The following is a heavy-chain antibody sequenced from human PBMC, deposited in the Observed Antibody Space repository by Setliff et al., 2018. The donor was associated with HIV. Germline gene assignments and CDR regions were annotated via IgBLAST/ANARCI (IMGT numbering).Heavy chain of an antibody. CDR3: TRGRHSQTAGAIKFAF. CDR2: MNPNSSNS. D-gene: IGHD3-10*01. V-gene: IGHV1-8*02. J-gene: IGHJ5*01. CDR1: GYTFINYV. Sequence: ASVKVSCKTSGYTFINYVINWVRQATGQGLEWMGWMNPNSSNSGYAQNFQGRVTMTLDTSISTAYMELSSLTSEDTAVYYCTRGRHSQTAGAIKFAFWGQGSLVTVSS.